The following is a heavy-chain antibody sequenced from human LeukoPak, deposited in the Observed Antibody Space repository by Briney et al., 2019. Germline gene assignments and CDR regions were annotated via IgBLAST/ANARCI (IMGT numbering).Heavy chain of an antibody. CDR1: GLTLSDYS. CDR2: ISRSGRYR. D-gene: IGHD4-23*01. Sequence: GGSLRLSCVASGLTLSDYSMTWVRQAPGKGLEWVSSISRSGRYRHDADSGKGRFTISRDNAKSSLYLDMINLRAEDTAVYYCARVYGGTGAAFDYWGQGTLLTVSS. CDR3: ARVYGGTGAAFDY. J-gene: IGHJ4*02. V-gene: IGHV3-21*01.